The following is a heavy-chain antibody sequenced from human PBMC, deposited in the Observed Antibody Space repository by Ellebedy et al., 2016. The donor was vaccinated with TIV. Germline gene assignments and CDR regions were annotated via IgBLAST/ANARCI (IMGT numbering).Heavy chain of an antibody. V-gene: IGHV1-69*13. D-gene: IGHD1-26*01. J-gene: IGHJ5*02. CDR2: IIPIFGTA. CDR1: GGTFSSYA. CDR3: ARGWAYSGSYGWFDP. Sequence: ASVKVSCKASGGTFSSYAISWVRQAPGQGLEWMGGIIPIFGTANYAQKFQGRVTITADESTSAAYMELSSLRSEDTAVYYCARGWAYSGSYGWFDPWGQGTLVTVSP.